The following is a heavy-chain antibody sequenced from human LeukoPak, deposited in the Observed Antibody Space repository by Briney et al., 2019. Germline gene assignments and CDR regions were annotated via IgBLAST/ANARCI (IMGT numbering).Heavy chain of an antibody. CDR2: ISYDGSNK. V-gene: IGHV3-30*18. J-gene: IGHJ6*04. Sequence: GALRLSCAASGFTFSSYGMHWVRQAPGKGLEWVAVISYDGSNKYYADSVEGRFTISRDNSKNTLYLQMNSLRAEDTAVYYCAKESPQLWLLDVWGKGTTVTVSS. D-gene: IGHD5-18*01. CDR1: GFTFSSYG. CDR3: AKESPQLWLLDV.